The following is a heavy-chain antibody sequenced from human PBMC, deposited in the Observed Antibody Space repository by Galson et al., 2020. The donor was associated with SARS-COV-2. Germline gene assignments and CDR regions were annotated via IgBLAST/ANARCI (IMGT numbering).Heavy chain of an antibody. CDR1: GGTFSSYA. D-gene: IGHD1-26*01. CDR3: ARGEEEWELRLDYFDY. J-gene: IGHJ4*02. Sequence: SVKVSCKASGGTFSSYAISWVRQAPGQGLEWMGGIIPIFGTANYAQKFQGRVTITADKSTSTAYMELSSLRSEDTAVYYCARGEEEWELRLDYFDYWGQGTLVTVSS. V-gene: IGHV1-69*06. CDR2: IIPIFGTA.